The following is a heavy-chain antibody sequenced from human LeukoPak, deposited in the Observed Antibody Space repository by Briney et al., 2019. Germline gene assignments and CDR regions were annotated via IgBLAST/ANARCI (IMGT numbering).Heavy chain of an antibody. CDR1: GGSISNYY. V-gene: IGHV4-59*01. J-gene: IGHJ3*02. CDR2: IYYSGNT. CDR3: ARHNAGSGWFRYVFDI. Sequence: SETLSLTCNVSGGSISNYYWSWIRQPPGKGLEWIGYIYYSGNTNFNPSLRSRGTMSIDTSKNHLSLKLNSVTAAGTAVYYCARHNAGSGWFRYVFDIWGQGTLVTVSS. D-gene: IGHD6-19*01.